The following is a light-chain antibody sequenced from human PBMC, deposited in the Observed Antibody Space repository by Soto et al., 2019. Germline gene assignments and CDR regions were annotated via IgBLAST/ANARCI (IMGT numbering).Light chain of an antibody. Sequence: DIQMTQSPSSVSASVGDRVTITCRASQGISSWLAWYQRKPGKAPKLLIYAASSLQSGVPSRFSGSGSGTDFTLTVSSLQPEDFATYYCQQANSFRLTFGGGTKVDIK. CDR1: QGISSW. CDR3: QQANSFRLT. CDR2: AAS. V-gene: IGKV1-12*01. J-gene: IGKJ4*01.